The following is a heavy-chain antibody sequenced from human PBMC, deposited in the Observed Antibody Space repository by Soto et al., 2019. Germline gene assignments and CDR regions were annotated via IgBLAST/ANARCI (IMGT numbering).Heavy chain of an antibody. CDR2: INPNSGGT. J-gene: IGHJ6*02. Sequence: ASVKVSCKASGYTFTGYYMHWVLQAPGQGLEWMGWINPNSGGTNYAQKFQGWVTMTRDTSISTAYMELSRLRSDDTAVYYCASSSGYYLYGMDVWGQGTTVTVSS. CDR1: GYTFTGYY. CDR3: ASSSGYYLYGMDV. V-gene: IGHV1-2*04. D-gene: IGHD3-22*01.